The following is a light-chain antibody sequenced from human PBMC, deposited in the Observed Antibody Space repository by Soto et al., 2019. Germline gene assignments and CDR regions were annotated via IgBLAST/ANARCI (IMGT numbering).Light chain of an antibody. J-gene: IGLJ2*01. CDR2: EGS. Sequence: QSALTQPASVSGSPGQSITISCTGTNRDVGSYNLVSWYQQHPGKAPKLVIYEGSKRPSGLSNRFSGSKSGNTASLTISGLQAEDEADYYCCSYAGSSTYVFGGGTKLTVL. CDR1: NRDVGSYNL. CDR3: CSYAGSSTYV. V-gene: IGLV2-23*01.